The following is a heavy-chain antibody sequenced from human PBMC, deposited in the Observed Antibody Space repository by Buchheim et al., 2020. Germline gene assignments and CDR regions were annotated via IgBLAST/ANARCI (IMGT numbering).Heavy chain of an antibody. J-gene: IGHJ4*02. CDR1: GVSMKNYY. Sequence: QVQLQESGPGLVKPSETLSLTCNVSGVSMKNYYWSWIRQPPGKGLEWIGDRYYSGGSNYTPSLNGRATISIDTSKRQLHLILNSISAADTAMYYCARVGTTWAYFAYWGQGT. V-gene: IGHV4-59*01. CDR2: RYYSGGS. D-gene: IGHD2/OR15-2a*01. CDR3: ARVGTTWAYFAY.